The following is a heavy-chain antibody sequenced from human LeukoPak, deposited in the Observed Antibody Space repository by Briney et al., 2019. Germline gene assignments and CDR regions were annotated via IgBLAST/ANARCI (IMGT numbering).Heavy chain of an antibody. V-gene: IGHV3-33*01. CDR3: ARSRAYDSTGGGRFEYFDY. J-gene: IGHJ4*02. D-gene: IGHD3-22*01. CDR2: IYYDGSNK. CDR1: GFTFSSYG. Sequence: GGSLRLSCAASGFTFSSYGMHWVRQAPGKGLEWVAVIYYDGSNKYYTDSVKGRFTISRDNSKNTLYLQMNSLRAEDTAVYYCARSRAYDSTGGGRFEYFDYWGQGTLVTVSS.